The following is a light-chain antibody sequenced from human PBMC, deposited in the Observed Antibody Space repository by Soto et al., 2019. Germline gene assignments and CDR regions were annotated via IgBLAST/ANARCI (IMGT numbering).Light chain of an antibody. V-gene: IGKV3-15*01. CDR2: GAS. CDR3: QQYSDWPRT. Sequence: EIVMTQSPATLSVSPGERATLSCRASQTIANHLAWYQQRPGQAPRLLIYGASTRATDIPARFSGGGSGTEFPLAINSLQSEDFAIYYCQQYSDWPRTFGQGTKVEIK. J-gene: IGKJ1*01. CDR1: QTIANH.